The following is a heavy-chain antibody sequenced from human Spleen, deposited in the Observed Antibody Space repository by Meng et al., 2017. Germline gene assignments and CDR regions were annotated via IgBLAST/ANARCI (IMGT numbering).Heavy chain of an antibody. V-gene: IGHV3-23*01. D-gene: IGHD2-21*02. J-gene: IGHJ2*01. CDR2: ITGNGGST. CDR3: AKVVVTAKYYWYFDL. CDR1: GFTFSSYS. Sequence: GESLKISCAASGFTFSSYSMTWVRQAPGKGLEWVSAITGNGGSTNYADSVRGRFTISRDNPKHTLFLQMNSLRAEDTAIYYCAKVVVTAKYYWYFDLWGRGTLVTVSS.